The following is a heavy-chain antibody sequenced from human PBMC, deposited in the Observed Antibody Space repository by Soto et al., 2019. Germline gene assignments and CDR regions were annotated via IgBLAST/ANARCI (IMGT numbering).Heavy chain of an antibody. V-gene: IGHV3-15*01. Sequence: GGSLRLSCAASGFPFNNAYMSWVRQAPGMGLEWVGRIKSKSDGWTTDYAAPVKGRFTISRVDSKNMLYLQMNSLKAEDTAVYYCAKLLKATVEFDYWGQGTLVTVYS. CDR1: GFPFNNAY. D-gene: IGHD1-1*01. CDR2: IKSKSDGWTT. CDR3: AKLLKATVEFDY. J-gene: IGHJ4*02.